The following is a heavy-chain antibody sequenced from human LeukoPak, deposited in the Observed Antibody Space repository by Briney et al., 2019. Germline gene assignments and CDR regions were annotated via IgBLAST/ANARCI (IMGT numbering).Heavy chain of an antibody. CDR2: ITGSGGST. Sequence: PGGSLRLSCSASGFPFSNYGLSWVRQAPGKGLEWVSGITGSGGSTYYADSVKGRFTISRDNSKNTLYLQMNSLRAEDTAIYYCARDERLLSFLKWGQGTLVTVSS. D-gene: IGHD3-3*01. CDR1: GFPFSNYG. J-gene: IGHJ4*02. CDR3: ARDERLLSFLK. V-gene: IGHV3-23*01.